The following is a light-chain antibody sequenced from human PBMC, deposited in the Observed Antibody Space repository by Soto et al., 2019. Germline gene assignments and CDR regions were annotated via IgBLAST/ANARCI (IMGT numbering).Light chain of an antibody. J-gene: IGKJ5*01. CDR3: QQRSNWPPIT. V-gene: IGKV3-11*01. CDR2: DAS. CDR1: QSVSSY. Sequence: EIVLTQSPATLSLSPGERATLSCRASQSVSSYLAWYQQTSGQAPRLLIYDASNRATGIPARFSGSGSGTDFTLTISSLEPEDFAVYYCQQRSNWPPITFGQGTRLEIK.